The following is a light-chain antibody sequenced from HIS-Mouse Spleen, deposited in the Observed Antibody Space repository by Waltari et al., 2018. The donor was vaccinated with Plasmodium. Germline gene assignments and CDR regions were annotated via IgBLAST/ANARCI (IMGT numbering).Light chain of an antibody. Sequence: SYELTQPPSVSVSPGQTARITCSGDALPTQYAYWYQQKPGQAPVLVIYKDSERPAGIPYRFSGASSGTTGTLTIRGVQAEDEADYYCQSADSSGTPNWVFGGGTKLTVL. V-gene: IGLV3-25*03. J-gene: IGLJ3*02. CDR1: ALPTQY. CDR3: QSADSSGTPNWV. CDR2: KDS.